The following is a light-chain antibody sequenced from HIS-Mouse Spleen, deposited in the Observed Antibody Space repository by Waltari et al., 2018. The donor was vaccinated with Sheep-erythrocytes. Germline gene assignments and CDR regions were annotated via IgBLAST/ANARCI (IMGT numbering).Light chain of an antibody. CDR2: AAS. J-gene: IGKJ2*01. V-gene: IGKV1-6*01. CDR3: LQDYNYPYT. CDR1: QGIRND. Sequence: AIQMTQSPSSLSASVGDRVTITCRASQGIRNDLGWYQQKPGKAPQLLIYAASSLQSGVQSRFSGSCSGTDFTLTISSLQPEDFATYYCLQDYNYPYTFGQGTKLEIK.